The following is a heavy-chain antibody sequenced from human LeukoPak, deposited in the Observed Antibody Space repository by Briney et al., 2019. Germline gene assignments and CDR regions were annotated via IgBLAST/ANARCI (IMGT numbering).Heavy chain of an antibody. Sequence: SETLSLTCTVSGDSISSGDYYWRWIRQPAGKGLEWIGRISSSGSTNYNPSLKSRITISVDTSKNQFSLKLSSVTAADTAVYFCARGPYSYDSSGAFDIWGQGTMVTVSS. CDR3: ARGPYSYDSSGAFDI. V-gene: IGHV4-61*02. CDR1: GDSISSGDYY. D-gene: IGHD3-22*01. J-gene: IGHJ3*02. CDR2: ISSSGST.